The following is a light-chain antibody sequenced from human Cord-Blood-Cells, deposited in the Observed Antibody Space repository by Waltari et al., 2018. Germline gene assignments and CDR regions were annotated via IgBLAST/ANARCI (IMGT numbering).Light chain of an antibody. Sequence: EIVLTQSPATLSLSPGERVTLSCRASQSVSSYLAWYQQQPGQAPRLLIYDASNRATGIPARFSCSGSWTDFTLTISSLEPEDFAVYYCQQRSNWPRTFGQGTKVEIK. CDR3: QQRSNWPRT. J-gene: IGKJ1*01. CDR1: QSVSSY. V-gene: IGKV3-11*01. CDR2: DAS.